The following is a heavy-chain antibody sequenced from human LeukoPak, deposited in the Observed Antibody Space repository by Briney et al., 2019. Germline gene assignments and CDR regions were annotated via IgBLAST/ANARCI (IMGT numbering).Heavy chain of an antibody. D-gene: IGHD3-3*01. Sequence: GGSLRLSCAASGVTVSSTYMSWVRQAPGKGLEWVSGITGSGGSTYYADSVKGRFTISRDNSKNTLYLQMNSLRAEDTAIYYCARDERLLSFLKWGQGTLVTVSS. CDR1: GVTVSSTY. J-gene: IGHJ4*02. V-gene: IGHV3-23*01. CDR3: ARDERLLSFLK. CDR2: ITGSGGST.